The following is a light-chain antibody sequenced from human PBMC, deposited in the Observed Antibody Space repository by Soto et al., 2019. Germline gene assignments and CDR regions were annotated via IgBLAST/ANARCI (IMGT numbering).Light chain of an antibody. CDR2: DAS. CDR3: QQYENLPLT. J-gene: IGKJ4*01. CDR1: QDISNF. V-gene: IGKV1-33*01. Sequence: DIQMTQSPSSLSASVGDRVTITCQASQDISNFLNWYHQKPGKAPKLLIYDASNLETGVPSRLSGSGSGTDFTFTISSLQPEDIGTYYCQQYENLPLTFGGGTKVEIK.